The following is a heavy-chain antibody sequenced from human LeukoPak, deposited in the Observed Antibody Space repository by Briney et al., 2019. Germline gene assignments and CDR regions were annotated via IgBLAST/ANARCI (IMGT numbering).Heavy chain of an antibody. D-gene: IGHD1-26*01. J-gene: IGHJ3*02. Sequence: GGSLRLSCAASGFAFRSYAMSRVRQAPGKGLEWVSAISGSGGDTYYADSVKGRFTISRDNSKNTLYLQMNSLGAEDTAVYYCARATTANAFDIWGQGTMVTVSS. CDR2: ISGSGGDT. CDR1: GFAFRSYA. V-gene: IGHV3-23*01. CDR3: ARATTANAFDI.